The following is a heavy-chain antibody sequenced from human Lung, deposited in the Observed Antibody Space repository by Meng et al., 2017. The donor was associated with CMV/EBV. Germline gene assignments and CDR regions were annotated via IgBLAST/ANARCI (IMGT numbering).Heavy chain of an antibody. CDR1: GDSISNSNW. V-gene: IGHV4-4*02. Sequence: SXTXSLXCAVSGDSISNSNWWTWVRHPPGKGLEWIGEIYHSGTTNYNPSLKSRVTISVNKSKKKLSLMLTSVTAAGTAVYYCARKPSWLLSLDYWGQGALVTVSS. J-gene: IGHJ4*02. CDR2: IYHSGTT. D-gene: IGHD3-9*01. CDR3: ARKPSWLLSLDY.